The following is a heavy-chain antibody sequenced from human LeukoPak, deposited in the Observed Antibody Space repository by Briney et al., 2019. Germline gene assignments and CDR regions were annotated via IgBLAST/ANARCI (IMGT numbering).Heavy chain of an antibody. CDR2: IIPIFGTA. V-gene: IGHV1-69*13. CDR3: EVWNWNDGVVVY. D-gene: IGHD1-1*01. Sequence: ASVKVSCKASGGTFSSYAISWVRQAPGQGLEWMGGIIPIFGTANYAQKFQGRVTITADESTSTAYMELSSLRSEDTAVYYCEVWNWNDGVVVYWGQGTLVTVSS. CDR1: GGTFSSYA. J-gene: IGHJ4*02.